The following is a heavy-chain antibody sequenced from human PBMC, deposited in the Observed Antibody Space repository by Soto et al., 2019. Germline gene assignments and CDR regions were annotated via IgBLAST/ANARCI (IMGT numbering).Heavy chain of an antibody. CDR3: ARLIVAPGTGYYYGMHV. CDR2: IDPSDSYT. CDR1: GYSFSSYW. V-gene: IGHV5-10-1*01. D-gene: IGHD6-13*01. J-gene: IGHJ6*02. Sequence: PGESLKISCKGSGYSFSSYWISWVRQMPGKGLEWMGRIDPSDSYTNYSPSFQGHVTISADKSISTAYLQWSSLKASDTAMYYCARLIVAPGTGYYYGMHVWGQGTTVTVSS.